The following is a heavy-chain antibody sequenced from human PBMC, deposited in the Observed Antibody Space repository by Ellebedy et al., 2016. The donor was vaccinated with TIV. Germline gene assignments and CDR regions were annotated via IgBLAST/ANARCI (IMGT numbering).Heavy chain of an antibody. D-gene: IGHD6-19*01. CDR1: GFTFSDYN. Sequence: PGGSLRLSCAASGFTFSDYNMNWVRQAPGKGLEWVSSISSSSSYIYFADSMKGRFTISRDNAKNSLYLQMNSLRAEDTAVYYCARDMGYSSGLYYFDYWGQGTLVTVSS. J-gene: IGHJ4*02. CDR2: ISSSSSYI. CDR3: ARDMGYSSGLYYFDY. V-gene: IGHV3-21*06.